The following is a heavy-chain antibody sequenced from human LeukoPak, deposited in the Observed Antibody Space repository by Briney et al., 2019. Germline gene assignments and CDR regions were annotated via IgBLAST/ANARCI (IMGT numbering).Heavy chain of an antibody. CDR1: GFTFSSYE. J-gene: IGHJ4*02. D-gene: IGHD3-22*01. CDR3: ARDNYDSSAYYFD. CDR2: ISSSCSTI. V-gene: IGHV3-48*03. Sequence: GGSLRLSCAASGFTFSSYEMNWVGQAPGKGLEWVSYISSSCSTIYYADSVQARFTLSSDNPNNSLYLQMTSLRAQDTAVYYCARDNYDSSAYYFDWGQGTLVTVSS.